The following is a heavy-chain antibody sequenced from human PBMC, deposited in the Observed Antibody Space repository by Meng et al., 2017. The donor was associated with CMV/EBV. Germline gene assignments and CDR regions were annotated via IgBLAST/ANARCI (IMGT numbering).Heavy chain of an antibody. J-gene: IGHJ3*02. Sequence: ASVKVSCKASGYTFTGHYLHWVRQAPGQGLEWMGWINPNSGGTYYAQKFQGRAIMTRDTSTRTAYMDLSRLRSDDTALYYCAREWRRRRYDGNYNVPDGFDIWGQGTMVNVSS. CDR3: AREWRRRRYDGNYNVPDGFDI. CDR2: INPNSGGT. D-gene: IGHD1-26*01. V-gene: IGHV1-2*02. CDR1: GYTFTGHY.